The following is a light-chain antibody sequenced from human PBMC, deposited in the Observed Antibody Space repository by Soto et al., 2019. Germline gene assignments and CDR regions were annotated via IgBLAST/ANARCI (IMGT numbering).Light chain of an antibody. Sequence: DIQMTQSPSTLSASVGDRVTITCRASQSISRWLAWYLQKPGKAPMLLIYDASSLEGGVPSRFSGSGSGTEFTLTISSLQPDDFATYYCQQYDSFPYTFVQGTKLEIK. J-gene: IGKJ2*01. CDR1: QSISRW. V-gene: IGKV1-5*01. CDR3: QQYDSFPYT. CDR2: DAS.